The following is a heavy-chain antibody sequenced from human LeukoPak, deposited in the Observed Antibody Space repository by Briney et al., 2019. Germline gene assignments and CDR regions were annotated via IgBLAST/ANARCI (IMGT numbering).Heavy chain of an antibody. CDR1: GYSFSGYW. Sequence: PGESLKISCKGSGYSFSGYWIGWVRQMPGKGLEWMGIIYPGDSDTRYSPSFQGQVTISADKSISTAYLQWSSLKASDTAMYYCARHLGGGPAATPLDYWGQGTLVTVSS. V-gene: IGHV5-51*01. D-gene: IGHD2-2*01. CDR3: ARHLGGGPAATPLDY. J-gene: IGHJ4*02. CDR2: IYPGDSDT.